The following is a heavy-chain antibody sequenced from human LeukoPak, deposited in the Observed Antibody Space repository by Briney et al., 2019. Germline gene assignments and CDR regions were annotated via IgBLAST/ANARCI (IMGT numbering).Heavy chain of an antibody. J-gene: IGHJ4*02. CDR1: GGSFSGYS. V-gene: IGHV4-34*01. D-gene: IGHD4-23*01. Sequence: SETLSLTCAVYGGSFSGYSWSWIRQPPGKGLEWIGEINHSGSTNYNPSLKSRVTISVDTFKNQFSLKLSSVTAADTAVYYCATGRSAVGHFDYWGQGTLVTVSS. CDR2: INHSGST. CDR3: ATGRSAVGHFDY.